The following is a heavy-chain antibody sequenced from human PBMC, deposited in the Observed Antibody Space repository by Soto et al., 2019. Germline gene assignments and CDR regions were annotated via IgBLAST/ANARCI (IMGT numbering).Heavy chain of an antibody. CDR1: GGSISSGGYH. Sequence: PSETLSLTCTVSGGSISSGGYHWSWIRQHPGKGLEWIGNIYYSGSTYYNPSLKSRVTISVDTSKKQFSLKLSSVTAADTAVYYCARDRAYKSWLDPWGQGMLVTVSS. V-gene: IGHV4-31*02. D-gene: IGHD1-20*01. CDR2: IYYSGST. CDR3: ARDRAYKSWLDP. J-gene: IGHJ5*02.